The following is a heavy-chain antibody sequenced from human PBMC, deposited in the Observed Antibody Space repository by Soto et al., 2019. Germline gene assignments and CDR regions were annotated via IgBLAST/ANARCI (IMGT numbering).Heavy chain of an antibody. D-gene: IGHD3-10*01. J-gene: IGHJ6*02. CDR2: MSYDGIIK. CDR3: VRGRAVGSTMYYVMDV. CDR1: GFTFRNFA. V-gene: IGHV3-30*04. Sequence: GGSLRLSCAASGFTFRNFAMHWVRQAPGKGLEWVSLMSYDGIIKYHPDSVKGRFTISRDNSENTLFLQMNSLSPEDTAVYYCVRGRAVGSTMYYVMDVWGQGTTVTVSS.